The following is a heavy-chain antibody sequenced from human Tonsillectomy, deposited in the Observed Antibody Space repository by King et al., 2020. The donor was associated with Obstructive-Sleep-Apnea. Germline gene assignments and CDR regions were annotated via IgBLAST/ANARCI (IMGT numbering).Heavy chain of an antibody. D-gene: IGHD3-10*01. V-gene: IGHV1-2*04. Sequence: VQLVQSGAEVKKPGASVKVSCKTSGYTFTGYYIHWVRQAPGQGLEWMGWINPNSGDTNYAQKFQDWVTMTRDTSVSTAYMEMSRLRSDETAVYYCARDRGNWYFDLWGRGTLVTVSS. CDR3: ARDRGNWYFDL. CDR2: INPNSGDT. J-gene: IGHJ2*01. CDR1: GYTFTGYY.